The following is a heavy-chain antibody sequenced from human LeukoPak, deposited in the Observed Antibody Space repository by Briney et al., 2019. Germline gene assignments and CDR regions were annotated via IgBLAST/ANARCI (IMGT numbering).Heavy chain of an antibody. CDR1: GGSISSGSYY. CDR3: ATGYGSGSYWDY. CDR2: IYYSGST. V-gene: IGHV4-39*07. Sequence: PSETLSLTCTVSGGSISSGSYYWGWIRQPPGKGLEWIGSIYYSGSTYYNPSLKSRVTISVDTSKNQFSLKLSSVTAADTAVYYCATGYGSGSYWDYWGQGTLVTVSS. J-gene: IGHJ4*02. D-gene: IGHD3-10*01.